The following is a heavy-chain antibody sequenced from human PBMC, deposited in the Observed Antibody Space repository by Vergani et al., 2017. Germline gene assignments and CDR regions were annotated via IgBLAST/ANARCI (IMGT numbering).Heavy chain of an antibody. V-gene: IGHV3-33*08. CDR2: IWYDGSNK. J-gene: IGHJ3*02. Sequence: VQLVESGGGLVKPGGSLRLSCAASGFTFSSYGMHWVRQAPGKGLEWVAVIWYDGSNKYYADSVKGRFTISRDNSKNTLYLQMNSLRAEDTAVYYCARWDYVGAFDIWGQGTMVTVSS. CDR3: ARWDYVGAFDI. CDR1: GFTFSSYG. D-gene: IGHD4-23*01.